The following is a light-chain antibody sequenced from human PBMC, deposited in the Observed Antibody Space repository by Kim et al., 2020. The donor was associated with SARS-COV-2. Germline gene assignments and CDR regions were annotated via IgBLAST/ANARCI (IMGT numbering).Light chain of an antibody. CDR2: YDS. Sequence: PGKTARITCGGNSIGSKSVPWEQRKPGQAPGLVIYYDSDRPSGIPERFSGSNSGNTATLTISRVEAGDEADYYCQVWDSSSDHPWVFGGGTQLTVL. J-gene: IGLJ3*02. CDR1: SIGSKS. CDR3: QVWDSSSDHPWV. V-gene: IGLV3-21*04.